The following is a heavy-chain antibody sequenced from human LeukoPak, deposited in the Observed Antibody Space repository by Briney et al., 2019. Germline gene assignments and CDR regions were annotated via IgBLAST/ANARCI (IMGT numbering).Heavy chain of an antibody. Sequence: ASVKVSCKASGYTFTNYDINWVRQASGQGLEWMGYMKPNSGNTGYAQKFQGRVTMTRDTSIGTAYMELSSLTSEDTAVYYCATELRWKDHWGQGTLVTVSS. CDR1: GYTFTNYD. V-gene: IGHV1-8*01. J-gene: IGHJ4*02. D-gene: IGHD4-23*01. CDR3: ATELRWKDH. CDR2: MKPNSGNT.